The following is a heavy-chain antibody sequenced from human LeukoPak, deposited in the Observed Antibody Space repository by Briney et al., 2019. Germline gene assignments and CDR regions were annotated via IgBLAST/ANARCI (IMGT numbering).Heavy chain of an antibody. CDR3: ARGDRGGHREGWFDP. CDR1: GYTFTRQC. D-gene: IGHD2-15*01. V-gene: IGHV1-46*01. J-gene: IGHJ5*02. Sequence: ASVKVSCKASGYTFTRQCMHWVRQAPGQGLEWMGIINPSGGSTSGAQKFQGRVTMTRDMSTSTVYMEVSSLRSEDTAVYYCARGDRGGHREGWFDPWGQGTLVTVSS. CDR2: INPSGGST.